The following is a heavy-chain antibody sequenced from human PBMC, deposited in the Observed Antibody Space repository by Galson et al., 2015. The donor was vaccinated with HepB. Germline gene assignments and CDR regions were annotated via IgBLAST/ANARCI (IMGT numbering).Heavy chain of an antibody. V-gene: IGHV3-7*01. Sequence: SLRLSCAASGFTLSSYWMTWVRQAPGKGLEWVANIKQDGSEKFYVDSVKGRFTISRDNAENSLYLQMNSLRAEDTAVYSCARWGGETLDYWGQGTLVTVSS. J-gene: IGHJ4*02. CDR3: ARWGGETLDY. CDR1: GFTLSSYW. CDR2: IKQDGSEK. D-gene: IGHD3-16*01.